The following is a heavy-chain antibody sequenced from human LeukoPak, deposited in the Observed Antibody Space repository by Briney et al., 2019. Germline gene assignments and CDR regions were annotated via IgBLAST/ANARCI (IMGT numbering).Heavy chain of an antibody. CDR1: GGSISSGGYY. CDR3: ASHSGGWYWDAFDI. D-gene: IGHD6-19*01. Sequence: PSETLSLTCTVSGGSISSGGYYWSWIRQHPGKGLEWIGYIYYSGSTYYNPSLKSRVTISVDTSKNQFSLKLSSVTAADTAVYYCASHSGGWYWDAFDIWGQGTMVTVSS. J-gene: IGHJ3*02. V-gene: IGHV4-31*03. CDR2: IYYSGST.